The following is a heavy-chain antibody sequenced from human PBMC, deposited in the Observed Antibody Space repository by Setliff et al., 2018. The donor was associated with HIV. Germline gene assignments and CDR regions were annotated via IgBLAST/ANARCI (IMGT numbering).Heavy chain of an antibody. CDR2: ISSRGTTI. CDR1: GFTFSNYV. J-gene: IGHJ4*02. D-gene: IGHD3-3*01. CDR3: VKDVVKFWSGSGALDF. Sequence: GGSLRLSCAASGFTFSNYVINWVRQAPGKGLEWVSCISSRGTTIYYAESVKGRFNILRDDSKKTVDLQMNGLRADDTAVYYCVKDVVKFWSGSGALDFWGPGTLVTVSS. V-gene: IGHV3-23*01.